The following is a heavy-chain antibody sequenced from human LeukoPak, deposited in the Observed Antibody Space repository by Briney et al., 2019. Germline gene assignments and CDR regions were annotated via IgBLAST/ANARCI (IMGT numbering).Heavy chain of an antibody. CDR3: ASSFRTTDIAAAGTGYFDY. Sequence: SETLSLTCAVSGGSISSGGYSWSWIRQPPGKGLEWIGYIYYSGSTYYNPSLKSRVTISVDTSKNQFSLKLSSVTAADTAVYYCASSFRTTDIAAAGTGYFDYWGQGTLVTVSS. D-gene: IGHD6-13*01. CDR2: IYYSGST. CDR1: GGSISSGGYS. J-gene: IGHJ4*02. V-gene: IGHV4-30-4*07.